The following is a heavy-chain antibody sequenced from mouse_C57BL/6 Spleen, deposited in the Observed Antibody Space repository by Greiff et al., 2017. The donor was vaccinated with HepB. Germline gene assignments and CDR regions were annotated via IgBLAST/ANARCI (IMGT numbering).Heavy chain of an antibody. Sequence: VKLQESGAELVKPGASVKISCKASGYAFSSYWMNWVKQRPGKGLEWIGQIYPGDGDTNYNGKFKGKATLTADKSSSTAYMQLSSLTSEDSAVYFCARRTGTSAMDYWGQGTSVTVSS. J-gene: IGHJ4*01. CDR1: GYAFSSYW. CDR2: IYPGDGDT. CDR3: ARRTGTSAMDY. V-gene: IGHV1-80*01. D-gene: IGHD3-3*01.